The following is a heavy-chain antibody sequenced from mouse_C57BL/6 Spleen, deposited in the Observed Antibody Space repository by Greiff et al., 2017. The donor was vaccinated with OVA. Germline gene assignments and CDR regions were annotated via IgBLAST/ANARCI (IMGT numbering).Heavy chain of an antibody. CDR1: GFNIKDDY. Sequence: EVKLQQSGAELVRPGASVKLSCTASGFNIKDDYMHWVKQRPEQGLEWIGWIDPENGDTEYASKFQGKATITADTSSNTAYLQLSSLTSEDTAVYYCTTFTTVVHFDYWGQGTTLTVSS. CDR3: TTFTTVVHFDY. V-gene: IGHV14-4*01. D-gene: IGHD1-1*01. J-gene: IGHJ2*01. CDR2: IDPENGDT.